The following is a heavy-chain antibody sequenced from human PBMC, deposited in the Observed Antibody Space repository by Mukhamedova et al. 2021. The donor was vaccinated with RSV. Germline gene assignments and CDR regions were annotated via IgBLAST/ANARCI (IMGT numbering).Heavy chain of an antibody. V-gene: IGHV4-31*02. Sequence: WIRQHPGKGLEWIGYISYSGNTYYNPSLESRLSMSLDTSKNHLSLKVSSVTAADTAVYYCARAYSSSSALSFWGQGNLVTVSS. CDR3: ARAYSSSSALSF. D-gene: IGHD6-6*01. J-gene: IGHJ4*02. CDR2: ISYSGNT.